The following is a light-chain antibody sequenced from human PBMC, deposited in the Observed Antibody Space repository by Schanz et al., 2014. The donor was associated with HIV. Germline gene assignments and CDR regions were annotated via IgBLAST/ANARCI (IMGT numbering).Light chain of an antibody. Sequence: DIQMTQSPSSLSASVGDRVTITCRASQSIGIYLNWYQQKPGKAPKLLIHKASGLESGVPSRFSGSGSGTSYTLTISSLQPEDFATYYCQQSYSTPWTFGQGTKVEIK. CDR2: KAS. V-gene: IGKV1-39*01. CDR1: QSIGIY. CDR3: QQSYSTPWT. J-gene: IGKJ1*01.